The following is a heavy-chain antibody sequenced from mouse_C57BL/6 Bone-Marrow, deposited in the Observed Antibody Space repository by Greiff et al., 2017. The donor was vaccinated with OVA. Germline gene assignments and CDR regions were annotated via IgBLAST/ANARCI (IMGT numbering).Heavy chain of an antibody. CDR3: AKSPFITTVVEGYFDV. J-gene: IGHJ1*03. CDR2: IHPNSGST. CDR1: GYTFTSYW. Sequence: QVQLKQPGAELVKPGASVKLSCKASGYTFTSYWMHWVKQRPGQGLEWIGMIHPNSGSTNYNEKFKSKATLTVDKSSSTAYMQLSSLTSEDSAVYYCAKSPFITTVVEGYFDVWGTGTTVTVSS. V-gene: IGHV1-64*01. D-gene: IGHD1-1*01.